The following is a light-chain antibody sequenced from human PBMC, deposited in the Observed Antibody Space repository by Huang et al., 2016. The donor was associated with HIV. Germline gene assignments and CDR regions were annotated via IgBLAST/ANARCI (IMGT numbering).Light chain of an antibody. Sequence: DIQMTQSPASLSASIGDRVSRTCRASHSISTYLNWYQQTPGEAPKLLIQAASRLQSGVSSRFSASGSETDFTLTINNLQPEDFATYFCQQSYSPPYTFGQGTKLEIK. CDR1: HSISTY. CDR2: AAS. V-gene: IGKV1-39*01. J-gene: IGKJ2*01. CDR3: QQSYSPPYT.